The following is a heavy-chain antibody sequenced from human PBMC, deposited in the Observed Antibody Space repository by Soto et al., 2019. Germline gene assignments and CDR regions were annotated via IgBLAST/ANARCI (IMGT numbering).Heavy chain of an antibody. J-gene: IGHJ4*02. V-gene: IGHV3-23*01. Sequence: EVQLLESGGGLVQPGGSLRLSCAASGFTFSSYAMSWVRQAPGKGLEWVSAISGSGGSTYYADSVKGRFTISRDNSKNTLYLQMNSLRAEDTAVYYCAKDGAGALVATTPRDYWGQGTLVTVSS. CDR2: ISGSGGST. D-gene: IGHD5-12*01. CDR3: AKDGAGALVATTPRDY. CDR1: GFTFSSYA.